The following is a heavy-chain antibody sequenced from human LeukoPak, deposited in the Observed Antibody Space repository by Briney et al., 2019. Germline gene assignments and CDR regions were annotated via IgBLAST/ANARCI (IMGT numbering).Heavy chain of an antibody. V-gene: IGHV1-18*01. Sequence: ASVKVSCKASGYIFTNYGISWVRQAPGQGLEWMGWINSYKGQTNYAQNLQGRVTMTTDTSTSTVYMEVRSLRSDDTAVYYCARYNGEVYYFDNWGQGTLVTVSS. D-gene: IGHD3-10*01. CDR2: INSYKGQT. CDR1: GYIFTNYG. CDR3: ARYNGEVYYFDN. J-gene: IGHJ4*02.